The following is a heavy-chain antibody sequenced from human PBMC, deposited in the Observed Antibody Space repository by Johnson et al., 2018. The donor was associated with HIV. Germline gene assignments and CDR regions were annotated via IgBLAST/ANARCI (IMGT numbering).Heavy chain of an antibody. CDR2: INQDGSET. J-gene: IGHJ3*02. Sequence: MQLVESGGGLVQPGGSLRLSCAASGYTFSHYWMSWVRQGPGKGLEWVANINQDGSETYYVDSVKGRFTISRDNVKNSMYLQMNSLRAEDTTVYYCARQGKRLRWGGAFDIWGQGTVVTVSS. CDR1: GYTFSHYW. D-gene: IGHD3-16*01. V-gene: IGHV3-7*02. CDR3: ARQGKRLRWGGAFDI.